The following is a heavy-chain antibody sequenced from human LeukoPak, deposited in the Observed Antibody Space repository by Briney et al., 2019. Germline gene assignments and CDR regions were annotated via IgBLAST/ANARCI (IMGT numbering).Heavy chain of an antibody. CDR1: GGSISSSSYY. CDR3: ARHREDIVVVPFDY. CDR2: IYYSGNT. J-gene: IGHJ4*02. D-gene: IGHD2-2*01. V-gene: IGHV4-39*01. Sequence: SETLSLTCTVSGGSISSSSYYWGWIRQPPGKGLEWIGSIYYSGNTCYNPSLKSRVIISVDKSKNQFSLRLSSVTAADTAVYYCARHREDIVVVPFDYWGQGTLVTVPS.